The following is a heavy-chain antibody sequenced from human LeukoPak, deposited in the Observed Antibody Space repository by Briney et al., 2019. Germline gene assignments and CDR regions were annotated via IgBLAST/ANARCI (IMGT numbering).Heavy chain of an antibody. V-gene: IGHV4-31*03. D-gene: IGHD3-10*01. Sequence: SETLSLTCTVSGGSISSGGYYWSWLRQHPGKGLEWIGYIYYSGSTYYNPSLKSRVTISVDTSKNQFSLKLSSVTAADTAVYYCARDSMVRGPDPWGQGTLVTVSS. CDR2: IYYSGST. CDR1: GGSISSGGYY. CDR3: ARDSMVRGPDP. J-gene: IGHJ5*02.